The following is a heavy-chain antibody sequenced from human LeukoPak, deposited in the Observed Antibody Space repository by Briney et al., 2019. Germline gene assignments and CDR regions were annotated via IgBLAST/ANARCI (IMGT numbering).Heavy chain of an antibody. CDR3: ARERFDSGGIYRFPFDY. D-gene: IGHD2-15*01. V-gene: IGHV1-18*01. J-gene: IGHJ4*02. Sequence: GASVKVSCKASGYTFISYGITWVRQAPGQGPEWMGWVRGYNANANYAQKFQGRVTMTTDTSTSTAYMELRSLTSDDTAVYYRARERFDSGGIYRFPFDYWGQGTLVTVSS. CDR2: VRGYNANA. CDR1: GYTFISYG.